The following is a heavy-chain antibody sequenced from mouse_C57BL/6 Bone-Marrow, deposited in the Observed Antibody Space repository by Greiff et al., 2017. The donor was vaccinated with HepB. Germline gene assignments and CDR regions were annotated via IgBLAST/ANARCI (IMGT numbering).Heavy chain of an antibody. Sequence: QVQLQQPGAELVKPGASVKLSCKASGYTFTSYWMHWVKQRPGQGLEWIGMIHPNSGSTNYNEKFKSKATLTVDKSSSTAYMQLSSLTSEDSAVYYCARKRLDYGYFDYWGQGTTLTVSS. D-gene: IGHD1-1*01. CDR1: GYTFTSYW. J-gene: IGHJ2*01. CDR3: ARKRLDYGYFDY. CDR2: IHPNSGST. V-gene: IGHV1-64*01.